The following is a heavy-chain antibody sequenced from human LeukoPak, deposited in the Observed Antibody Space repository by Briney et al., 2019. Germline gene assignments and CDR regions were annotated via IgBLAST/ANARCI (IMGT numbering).Heavy chain of an antibody. D-gene: IGHD3-10*01. Sequence: PGGSLRPSCAASGFTFSSYAMSWVRQAPGKGLEWVSAISGSGGSTYYADSVKGRFTISRDNSKNTLYLQMNSLRAEDTAVYYCARGATKSIYGSGSQFDYWGQGTLVTVSS. CDR3: ARGATKSIYGSGSQFDY. V-gene: IGHV3-23*01. J-gene: IGHJ4*02. CDR1: GFTFSSYA. CDR2: ISGSGGST.